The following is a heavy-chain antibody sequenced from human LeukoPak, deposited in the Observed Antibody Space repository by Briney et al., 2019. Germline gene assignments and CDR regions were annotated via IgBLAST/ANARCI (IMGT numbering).Heavy chain of an antibody. Sequence: GGSLRLSCAASGFTFDDYAMHWVRHAPGKGLEWGSGISWNSGSIGYADSVKGRFTISRDNAENSLFLQMTSLRPEDTALYYCAKARNTGWFSPDFDYWGQGTLVTVSS. CDR3: AKARNTGWFSPDFDY. CDR2: ISWNSGSI. D-gene: IGHD6-19*01. CDR1: GFTFDDYA. J-gene: IGHJ4*02. V-gene: IGHV3-9*01.